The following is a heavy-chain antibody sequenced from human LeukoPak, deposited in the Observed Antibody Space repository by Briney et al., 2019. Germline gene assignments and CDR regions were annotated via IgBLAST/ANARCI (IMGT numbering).Heavy chain of an antibody. CDR2: IKQDGSEK. J-gene: IGHJ3*02. D-gene: IGHD2-15*01. Sequence: GGSLRLSCAASGFTFSSYSMNWVRQAPGKGLEWVANIKQDGSEKYYVDSVKGRFTISRDNAKNSLYLQMNSLRAEDTAVYYCARVTLLAYAFDIWGQGTMVTVSS. CDR1: GFTFSSYS. CDR3: ARVTLLAYAFDI. V-gene: IGHV3-7*01.